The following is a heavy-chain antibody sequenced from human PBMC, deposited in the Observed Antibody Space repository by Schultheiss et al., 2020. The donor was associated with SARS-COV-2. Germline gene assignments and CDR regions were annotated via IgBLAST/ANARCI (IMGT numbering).Heavy chain of an antibody. V-gene: IGHV3-33*01. Sequence: GGSLRLSCAASGFTFSTYGMHWVRQAPGKGLEWVAVIWYDGSNKYYVDSVKGRLTISRDNAKNSLYLQVNSLRAEDTAVYYCARADFGGGNSGGMDVWGQGTTVTVSS. CDR3: ARADFGGGNSGGMDV. CDR1: GFTFSTYG. J-gene: IGHJ6*02. D-gene: IGHD4-23*01. CDR2: IWYDGSNK.